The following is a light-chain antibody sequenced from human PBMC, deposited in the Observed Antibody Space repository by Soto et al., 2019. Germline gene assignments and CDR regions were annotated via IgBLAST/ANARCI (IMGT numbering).Light chain of an antibody. CDR2: GAS. J-gene: IGKJ1*01. CDR3: HQYSSSTKT. CDR1: QSVSSSY. Sequence: IVLTQSPGTLSLSPGERAKFSCRASQSVSSSYLAWYQQKPGQAPRLLIYGASSRATGIPDRFSGSGSGTDFTLTISRLEPEDFAVYYCHQYSSSTKTFGQGTKVDIK. V-gene: IGKV3-20*01.